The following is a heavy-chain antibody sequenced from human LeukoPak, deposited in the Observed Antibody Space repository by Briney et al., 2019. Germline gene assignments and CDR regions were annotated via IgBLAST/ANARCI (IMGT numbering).Heavy chain of an antibody. D-gene: IGHD2-21*02. CDR2: IYYSGNT. Sequence: ASETLSLTCTVSGDSISNYYWSWIRQTPGKRLEWIGYIYYSGNTNYNPSLKSRVTMSVDTSKNQFSLKLSSVTAADTAMYYCARPRGHTVVVTHYPFDMWGQGTMVTVSS. V-gene: IGHV4-59*08. CDR3: ARPRGHTVVVTHYPFDM. CDR1: GDSISNYY. J-gene: IGHJ3*02.